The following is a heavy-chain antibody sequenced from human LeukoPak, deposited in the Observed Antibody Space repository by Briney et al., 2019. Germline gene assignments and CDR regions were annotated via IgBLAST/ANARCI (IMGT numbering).Heavy chain of an antibody. D-gene: IGHD1-1*01. Sequence: ASVKVSCKASGYTFNNFGITWVRQAPGQGLEWMGWISTDNGNTKYAQKLQGRVTMTTDTSTRTAYMELKSLRSDDTAVYYCARSAGTTYYYYYYMDVWGKGTTVTVSS. CDR3: ARSAGTTYYYYYYMDV. CDR2: ISTDNGNT. V-gene: IGHV1-18*01. CDR1: GYTFNNFG. J-gene: IGHJ6*03.